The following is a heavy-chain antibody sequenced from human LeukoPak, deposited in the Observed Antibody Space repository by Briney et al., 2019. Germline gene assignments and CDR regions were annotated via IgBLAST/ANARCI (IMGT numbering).Heavy chain of an antibody. D-gene: IGHD3-9*01. Sequence: ASVKVSCKASGYTFTGYYMHWVRQAPGQGLEWMGWINPNSGGTNYAQKFQGRVTVTRDMSTSTVYMELSSLRSEDTAVYYCARVSRFDWLLHFDYWGQGTLVTVSS. CDR1: GYTFTGYY. CDR3: ARVSRFDWLLHFDY. CDR2: INPNSGGT. J-gene: IGHJ4*02. V-gene: IGHV1-2*02.